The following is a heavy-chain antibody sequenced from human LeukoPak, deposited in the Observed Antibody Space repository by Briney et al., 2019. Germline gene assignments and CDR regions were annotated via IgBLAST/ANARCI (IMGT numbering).Heavy chain of an antibody. CDR1: GFTFANYY. V-gene: IGHV3-7*01. CDR2: INQVGTET. J-gene: IGHJ4*02. CDR3: TQLLLRGPTA. D-gene: IGHD3-10*01. Sequence: PGGSLRLSCAVSGFTFANYYMSWVRQAPGKGLEWVANINQVGTETFYVDSVKGRFTISRDNAKNSLYLQMSSLRVEDTAVYYCTQLLLRGPTAWGQGTLVTVSS.